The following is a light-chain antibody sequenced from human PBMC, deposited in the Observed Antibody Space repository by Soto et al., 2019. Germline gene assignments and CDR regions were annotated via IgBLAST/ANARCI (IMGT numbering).Light chain of an antibody. Sequence: DIVMTQSPATLSVSPGERATLSCSTSQSVSSNLAWYQQKPGQAPRLLIYGAYTRAAGVPARFSGSGSGTEFTLTITSLESEDIALYYCQQYNIWPPITFGHGTRLEI. V-gene: IGKV3-15*01. J-gene: IGKJ5*01. CDR3: QQYNIWPPIT. CDR1: QSVSSN. CDR2: GAY.